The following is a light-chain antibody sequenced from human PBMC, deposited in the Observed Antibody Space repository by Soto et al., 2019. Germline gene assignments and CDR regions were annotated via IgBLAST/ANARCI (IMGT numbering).Light chain of an antibody. Sequence: EIVMTQSPATLSVSPGERATLSCRASQSVSRNVAWYQQKPGQAPRPLIHDASTRATGISARFSGSGSGTEFTLTIRSLQSEDFAVYYCQQYNNWLWTFGQGTKVEIK. CDR1: QSVSRN. CDR3: QQYNNWLWT. CDR2: DAS. V-gene: IGKV3-15*01. J-gene: IGKJ1*01.